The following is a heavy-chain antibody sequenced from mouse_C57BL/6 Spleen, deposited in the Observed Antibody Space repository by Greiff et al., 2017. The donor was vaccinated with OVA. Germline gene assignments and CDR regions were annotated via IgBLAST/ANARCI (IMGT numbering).Heavy chain of an antibody. V-gene: IGHV1-59*01. CDR1: GYTFTSYW. CDR3: ARGYYYGTGWYFDV. CDR2: IDPSDSYT. D-gene: IGHD1-1*01. Sequence: VQLQQPGAELVRPGTSVKLSCKASGYTFTSYWMHWVEQRPGQGLEWIGVIDPSDSYTNYNQKFKGKATLTVDTSSSTAYMQLSSLTSEDSAVYYCARGYYYGTGWYFDVWGTGTTVTVSS. J-gene: IGHJ1*03.